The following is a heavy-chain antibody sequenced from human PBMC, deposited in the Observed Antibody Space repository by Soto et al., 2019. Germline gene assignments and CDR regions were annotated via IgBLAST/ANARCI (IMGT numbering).Heavy chain of an antibody. J-gene: IGHJ4*02. Sequence: GGSLRLSCAASGVTCSSYAMSWVRQAPGKGLEWVSAISGSGGSTYYADSVKGRFTISRDNSKNTLYLQMNSLRAEDTAVYYCANSSRYYYGSGSYYHAYWGQGPLGTVS. V-gene: IGHV3-23*01. CDR2: ISGSGGST. CDR1: GVTCSSYA. CDR3: ANSSRYYYGSGSYYHAY. D-gene: IGHD3-10*01.